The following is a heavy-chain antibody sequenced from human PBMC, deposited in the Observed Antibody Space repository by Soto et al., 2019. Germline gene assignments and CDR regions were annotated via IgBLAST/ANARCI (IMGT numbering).Heavy chain of an antibody. CDR3: VKGVHLSLQDRLDS. V-gene: IGHV3-9*01. D-gene: IGHD2-8*01. CDR2: LNCNGDNI. J-gene: IGHJ4*02. Sequence: VQLVESGGGLVEPGRSLRLSCTGSGFSFDDYAFHWVRQRPGKGLEWVSGLNCNGDNIAYAYSVRGRFTISRDNGKNSLYLQMNGLRPDDTALYYCVKGVHLSLQDRLDSWGKGTLVTVSS. CDR1: GFSFDDYA.